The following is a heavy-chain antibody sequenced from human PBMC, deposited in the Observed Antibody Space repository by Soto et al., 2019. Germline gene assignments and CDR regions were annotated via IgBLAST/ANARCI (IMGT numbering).Heavy chain of an antibody. D-gene: IGHD1-20*01. CDR3: ASSQKGYNWNYFDH. V-gene: IGHV4-39*01. J-gene: IGHJ4*02. CDR1: GGSISGSYYY. CDR2: VFYTGFT. Sequence: PSETLSLTCAVYGGSISGSYYYWVWLPHSPGRGPEWIGSVFYTGFTSYNPSLESRVSVSVDTSKNQFSLKVSAVTAADTAVYYCASSQKGYNWNYFDHWGQGALVTVSS.